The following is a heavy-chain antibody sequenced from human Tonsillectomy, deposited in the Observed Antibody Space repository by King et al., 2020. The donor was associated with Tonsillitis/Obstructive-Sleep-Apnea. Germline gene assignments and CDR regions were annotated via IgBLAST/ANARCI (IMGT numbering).Heavy chain of an antibody. D-gene: IGHD2-15*01. Sequence: VQLVESGGGLVKPGGSLRLSCAASGFTFSNVWMTWVRQAPGKGLEWVGRIKRKTDGGTADYAAPVIGRVTISRDDSKNTLYLQMNSLKNEDTAVYYCATGDCTGGSCHAFNIWGQGTMVTVSS. V-gene: IGHV3-15*01. J-gene: IGHJ3*02. CDR1: GFTFSNVW. CDR2: IKRKTDGGTA. CDR3: ATGDCTGGSCHAFNI.